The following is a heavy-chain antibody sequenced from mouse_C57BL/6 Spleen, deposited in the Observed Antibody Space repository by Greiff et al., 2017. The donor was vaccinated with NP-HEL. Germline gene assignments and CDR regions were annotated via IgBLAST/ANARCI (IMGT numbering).Heavy chain of an antibody. J-gene: IGHJ1*03. CDR3: ARQGAGSSYEWYFDV. CDR2: IDPNSGGT. CDR1: GYTFTSYW. V-gene: IGHV1-72*01. D-gene: IGHD1-1*01. Sequence: QVQLQQPGAELVKPGASVKLSCKASGYTFTSYWMHWVKQRPGRGLEWIGRIDPNSGGTKYNEKFKSKATLTLDKPSSTAYMQLSSLTSEDSAVYYCARQGAGSSYEWYFDVWGTGTTVTVSS.